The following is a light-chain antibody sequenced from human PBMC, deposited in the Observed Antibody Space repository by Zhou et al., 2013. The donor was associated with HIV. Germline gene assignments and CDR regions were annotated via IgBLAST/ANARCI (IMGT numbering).Light chain of an antibody. CDR1: QSISNY. V-gene: IGKV1-33*01. CDR2: DAS. J-gene: IGKJ5*01. CDR3: QQYNGLLRA. Sequence: DIQMTQSPSSLSASVGDRVTITCRASQSISNYLNWYQQKPGKAPKLLIHDASSLQRGVPLRFSGSGSGTEFTFTISSLQPEDIATYYCQQYNGLLRAFGQGTRLEI.